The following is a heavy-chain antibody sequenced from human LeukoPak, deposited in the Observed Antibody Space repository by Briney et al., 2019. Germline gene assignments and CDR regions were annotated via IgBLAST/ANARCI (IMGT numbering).Heavy chain of an antibody. V-gene: IGHV3-23*01. CDR1: GFTFSSYA. Sequence: QAGGSLRLSCAASGFTFSSYAMSWVRQAPGKGLEWVSAISGSGGSTYYADSVKGRFTISRDNSKNTLYLQMNSLRAEDTAVYYCAKKSNGSGSYYNWFDPWGQGTLVTVSS. D-gene: IGHD3-10*01. CDR2: ISGSGGST. J-gene: IGHJ5*02. CDR3: AKKSNGSGSYYNWFDP.